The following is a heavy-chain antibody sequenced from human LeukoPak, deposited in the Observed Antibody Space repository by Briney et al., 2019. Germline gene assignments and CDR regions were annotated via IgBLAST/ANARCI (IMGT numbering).Heavy chain of an antibody. CDR1: GFTFSSYA. CDR3: ARDFWGKFLENYYFDY. J-gene: IGHJ4*02. CDR2: ISYDGSNK. V-gene: IGHV3-30*04. D-gene: IGHD3-3*01. Sequence: GGSLRLSCAASGFTFSSYAMHWVRQAPGKGLEWVAVISYDGSNKYYADSVKGRFTISRDNSKNTLYLQMNSLRAEDTAVYYCARDFWGKFLENYYFDYWGQGTLVTVSS.